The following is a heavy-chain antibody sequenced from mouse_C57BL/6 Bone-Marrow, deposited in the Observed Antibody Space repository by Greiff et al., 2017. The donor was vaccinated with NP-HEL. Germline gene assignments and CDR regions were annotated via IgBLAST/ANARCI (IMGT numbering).Heavy chain of an antibody. CDR3: ARTGWLLPYFDY. V-gene: IGHV2-2*01. CDR1: GFSLTSYG. J-gene: IGHJ2*01. CDR2: IWSGGST. Sequence: QVQLKESGPGLVQPSQSLSIPCTASGFSLTSYGVHWVRQSPGKGLEWLGVIWSGGSTDYNAAFISRLSISKDNSKSQVFFKMNSLQADDTAIYYCARTGWLLPYFDYWGQGTTLTVSS. D-gene: IGHD2-3*01.